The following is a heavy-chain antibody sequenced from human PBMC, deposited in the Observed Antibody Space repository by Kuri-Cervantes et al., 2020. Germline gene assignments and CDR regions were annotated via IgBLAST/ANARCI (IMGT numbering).Heavy chain of an antibody. Sequence: ASVKVSCKTSGNTFSSYDMTWVRQATGQGLEWMGWMNPNSGNTGYAQKFQGRVTMTRNTSISKAYMELSKLRSDDTAVYYCARVAAAAGLGGMDVWGQGTTVTVSS. V-gene: IGHV1-8*01. J-gene: IGHJ6*02. CDR3: ARVAAAAGLGGMDV. CDR1: GNTFSSYD. D-gene: IGHD6-13*01. CDR2: MNPNSGNT.